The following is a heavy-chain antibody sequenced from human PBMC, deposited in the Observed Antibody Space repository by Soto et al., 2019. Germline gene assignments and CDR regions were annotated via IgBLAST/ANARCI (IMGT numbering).Heavy chain of an antibody. J-gene: IGHJ6*02. CDR3: ARDRIFVAVAESYYYYGMDV. CDR2: ISYDGSNK. Sequence: PGGSLRLSCAASGFTFSSYAMHWVRQAPGKGLEWVAVISYDGSNKYYADSVKGRFTISRDNSKNTLYLQMNSLRAEDTAVYYCARDRIFVAVAESYYYYGMDVWGQGPTVTVSS. CDR1: GFTFSSYA. V-gene: IGHV3-30-3*01. D-gene: IGHD6-19*01.